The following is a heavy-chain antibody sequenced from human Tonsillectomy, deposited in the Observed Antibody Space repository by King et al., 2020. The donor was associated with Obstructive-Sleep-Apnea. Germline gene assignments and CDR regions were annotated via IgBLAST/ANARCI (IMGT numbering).Heavy chain of an antibody. CDR3: ALRVTMVRGGSWFDP. CDR2: MNPNSGNT. V-gene: IGHV1-8*01. D-gene: IGHD3-10*01. CDR1: GYTFTSYD. J-gene: IGHJ5*02. Sequence: QLVQSGAEGKKPGASVKVSCKASGYTFTSYDINWVRQATGQGLEWMGWMNPNSGNTGYTQKFQGRLTMTRNTSISTAYMELSSLRSEDTAVYYCALRVTMVRGGSWFDPWGQGTLVTVSS.